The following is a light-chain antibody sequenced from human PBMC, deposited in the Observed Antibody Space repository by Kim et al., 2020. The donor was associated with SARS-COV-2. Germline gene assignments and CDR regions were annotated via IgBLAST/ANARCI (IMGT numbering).Light chain of an antibody. J-gene: IGLJ2*01. Sequence: TISCTGSSSNIGAGYDVNWYQQLPGTAPKLLIYGNSNRPSGVPDRFSGSKSGTSASLAITGLQAEDEADYYCQSYDSSLSGGSLVVFGGGTQLTVL. CDR1: SSNIGAGYD. V-gene: IGLV1-40*01. CDR3: QSYDSSLSGGSLVV. CDR2: GNS.